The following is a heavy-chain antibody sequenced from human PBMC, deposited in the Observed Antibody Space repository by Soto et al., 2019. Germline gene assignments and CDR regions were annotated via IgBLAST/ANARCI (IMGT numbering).Heavy chain of an antibody. D-gene: IGHD2-8*01. CDR1: GYTFTTYG. V-gene: IGHV1-18*01. CDR2: ISAYNGNT. Sequence: QVQLVQSGAEVKKPGASVKVSCKTSGYTFTTYGFTWVRQAPGQGLEWMGWISAYNGNTNYAQKFQGRLTMSTDTATSTAYMELWSLRSDDTAVYYCAVAMYYYYYMDVWGKGTTVTVSS. CDR3: AVAMYYYYYMDV. J-gene: IGHJ6*03.